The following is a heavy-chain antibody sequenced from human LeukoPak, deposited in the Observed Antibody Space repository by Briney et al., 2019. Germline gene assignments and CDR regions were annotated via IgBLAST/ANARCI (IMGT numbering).Heavy chain of an antibody. J-gene: IGHJ6*02. D-gene: IGHD1-26*01. CDR2: MNPNGGST. V-gene: IGHV1-8*01. CDR3: VRVQSGSYARYGMDV. Sequence: ASVKVSCKSSGYTFTSYDINWVRQATGQGLEWMGWMNPNGGSTGYARKFQGRVTMTRNTSIRTAYMELSSLISEDTAVYYCVRVQSGSYARYGMDVWGQGTTVTVSS. CDR1: GYTFTSYD.